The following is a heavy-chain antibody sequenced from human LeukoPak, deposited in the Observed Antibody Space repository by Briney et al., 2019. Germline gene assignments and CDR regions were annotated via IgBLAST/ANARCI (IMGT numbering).Heavy chain of an antibody. J-gene: IGHJ4*02. V-gene: IGHV3-23*01. D-gene: IGHD2-2*01. CDR1: GFTFSSYA. CDR2: ISGSGGST. CDR3: AKDGIVVVPAARNY. Sequence: PGGSLRLSCAASGFTFSSYAMNWVRQAPGKGLEWVSTISGSGGSTYYADSVKGRFTISRDNSKNTLYLQMNSLRAEDTAVYYCAKDGIVVVPAARNYWGQGTLVTVSS.